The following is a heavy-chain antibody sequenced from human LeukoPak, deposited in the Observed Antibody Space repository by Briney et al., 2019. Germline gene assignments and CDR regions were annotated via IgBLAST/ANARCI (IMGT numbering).Heavy chain of an antibody. V-gene: IGHV4-39*01. CDR1: GGSISNSDYY. CDR2: IYYSGST. D-gene: IGHD6-6*01. Sequence: PSETLSLTCTVSGGSISNSDYYWDWIRQPPGKGLEWIGNIYYSGSTYYNPSLKSRVTISVDTSKNQFSLRLSSVTAADTAVYYCARGTSKQLSSWYFDLWGRGTLVTVSS. CDR3: ARGTSKQLSSWYFDL. J-gene: IGHJ2*01.